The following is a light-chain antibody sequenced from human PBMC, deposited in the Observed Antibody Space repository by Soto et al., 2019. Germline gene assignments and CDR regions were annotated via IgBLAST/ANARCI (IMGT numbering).Light chain of an antibody. CDR2: DAS. V-gene: IGKV1-5*01. Sequence: DIQMTQSPSTLSASVGDTVTITCRASQTISGWLAWYQQRPGKAPNLLIFDASTLESGVPSRFSGSGSGTTFTLTISSLQSEDFAVYYCQQFRNWPWTFGQGTKVDIK. J-gene: IGKJ1*01. CDR3: QQFRNWPWT. CDR1: QTISGW.